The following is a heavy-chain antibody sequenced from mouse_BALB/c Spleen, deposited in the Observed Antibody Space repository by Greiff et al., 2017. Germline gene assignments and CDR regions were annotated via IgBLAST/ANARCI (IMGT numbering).Heavy chain of an antibody. CDR1: GYTFTSYN. Sequence: QVQLQQPGAELVKPGASVKMSCKASGYTFTSYNMHWVKQTPGQGLEWIGAIYPGNGDTSYNQKFKGKATLTADKSSSTAYMQLSSLTSEDSAVYYCAREGGYYAMDYWGQGTSVTVSS. CDR2: IYPGNGDT. J-gene: IGHJ4*01. CDR3: AREGGYYAMDY. V-gene: IGHV1-12*01.